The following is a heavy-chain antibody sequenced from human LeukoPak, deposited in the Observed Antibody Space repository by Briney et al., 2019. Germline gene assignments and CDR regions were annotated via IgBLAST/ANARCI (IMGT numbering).Heavy chain of an antibody. CDR1: GFTFDDYA. V-gene: IGHV3-30-3*01. D-gene: IGHD3-3*01. CDR2: ISSDGSNT. J-gene: IGHJ3*02. CDR3: ARPLKFPDLWNAFDI. Sequence: GRSLRLSCAASGFTFDDYAMHWVRQAPGKGLHWVAVISSDGSNTYYADSVKGRFTISRDNSKNTLYLQMDSLRTEDTAVYYCARPLKFPDLWNAFDIWGQGTLVTVSS.